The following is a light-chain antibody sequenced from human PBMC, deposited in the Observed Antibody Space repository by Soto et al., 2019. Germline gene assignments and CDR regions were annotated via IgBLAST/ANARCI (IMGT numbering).Light chain of an antibody. Sequence: DIQLTQSPSFLSASVGDRVTITCRASQAIDTYLAWYQQKPGKAPKLLIYAASLLQSGVPSRFSGSGSGTEFTLTINSLQPEDFASYYCVQHNTYPLTFGGGTKVEIK. CDR1: QAIDTY. J-gene: IGKJ4*01. CDR2: AAS. CDR3: VQHNTYPLT. V-gene: IGKV1-9*01.